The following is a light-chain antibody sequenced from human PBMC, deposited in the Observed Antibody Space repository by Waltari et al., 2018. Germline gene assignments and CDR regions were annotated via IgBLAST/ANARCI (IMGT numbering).Light chain of an antibody. J-gene: IGKJ2*01. CDR3: QQYNTYPFT. CDR2: WAS. V-gene: IGKV4-1*01. Sequence: DIVMTQSPDSLAVSLGERATIHCKSSQIVLSSSNNKNYLAWYRQKPGQPPKLLIYWASTRESGVPDRFSGSGSGTDFTLTISSLQAEDVAVYYCQQYNTYPFTFGQGTKLEIK. CDR1: QIVLSSSNNKNY.